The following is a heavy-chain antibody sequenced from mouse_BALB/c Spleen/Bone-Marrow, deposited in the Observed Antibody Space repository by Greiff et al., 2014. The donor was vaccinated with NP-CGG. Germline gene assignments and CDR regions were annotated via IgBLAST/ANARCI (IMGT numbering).Heavy chain of an antibody. D-gene: IGHD1-1*01. CDR1: GFNIKDTY. J-gene: IGHJ2*01. V-gene: IGHV14-3*02. CDR3: AFITTVVEYYFDY. CDR2: IDPANGNS. Sequence: EVQLQQSGAELVKPGASVKLSCTASGFNIKDTYMHWVKQRPEQGLEWIGRIDPANGNSKYDPKFQGKATITADTSSNTAYLQLSSXXXXDTAVYYCAFITTVVEYYFDYWGQGTTLTVSS.